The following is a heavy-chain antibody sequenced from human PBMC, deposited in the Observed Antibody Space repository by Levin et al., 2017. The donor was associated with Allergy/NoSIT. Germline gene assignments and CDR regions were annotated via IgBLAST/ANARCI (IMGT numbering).Heavy chain of an antibody. CDR1: GFTFDDYA. V-gene: IGHV3-9*01. CDR2: ISWNSGSI. Sequence: SGGSLRLSCAASGFTFDDYAMHWVRQAPGKGLEWVSGISWNSGSIGYADSVKGRFTISRDNAKNSLYLQMNSLRAEDTALYYCAKDKFSGGYAYFDYWGQGTLVTVSS. CDR3: AKDKFSGGYAYFDY. D-gene: IGHD5-12*01. J-gene: IGHJ4*02.